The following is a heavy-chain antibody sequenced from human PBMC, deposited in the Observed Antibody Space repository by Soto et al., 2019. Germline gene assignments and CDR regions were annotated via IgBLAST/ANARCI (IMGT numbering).Heavy chain of an antibody. CDR2: ILYSGST. CDR3: ARLGSSGWYQGSYFDY. V-gene: IGHV4-39*01. D-gene: IGHD6-19*01. CDR1: GGSITSNNHY. Sequence: QLQLQESGPGLVKPSETLSLTSIVSGGSITSNNHYWGWIRQSPGKALEWIGSILYSGSTNYNPSLKSGVTLSVETSKNQCSLKMSSVTAADTALYYCARLGSSGWYQGSYFDYWGQGTLVNVSS. J-gene: IGHJ4*02.